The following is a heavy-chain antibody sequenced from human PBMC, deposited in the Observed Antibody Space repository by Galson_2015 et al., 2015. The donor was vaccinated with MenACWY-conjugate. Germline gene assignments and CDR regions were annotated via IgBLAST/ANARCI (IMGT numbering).Heavy chain of an antibody. CDR2: IKKDGSEK. CDR3: ARGHYGMDV. Sequence: SLRLSCAVSGFTFRNYWMTWVRQAPGKGLEWVASIKKDGSEKYYVDSVKGRFTISRDNTKNSMYLEMNSLRAEDTAVYYCARGHYGMDVWGQAPTVPASS. J-gene: IGHJ6*02. CDR1: GFTFRNYW. V-gene: IGHV3-7*03.